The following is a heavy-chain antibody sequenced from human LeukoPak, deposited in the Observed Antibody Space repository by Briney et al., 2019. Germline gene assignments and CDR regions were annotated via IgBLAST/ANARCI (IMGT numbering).Heavy chain of an antibody. Sequence: GGSLRLSCSASGFTFTTYVMHWVRQAPGKGLEHVSTINTNGGSTYYADSVKGRFTISRDNSKDTLYLQMSSLRVEDTAVYYCVKEGYCSGGSCYGSPSFDYWGQGTLVTVSS. J-gene: IGHJ4*02. CDR3: VKEGYCSGGSCYGSPSFDY. V-gene: IGHV3-64D*06. CDR1: GFTFTTYV. CDR2: INTNGGST. D-gene: IGHD2-15*01.